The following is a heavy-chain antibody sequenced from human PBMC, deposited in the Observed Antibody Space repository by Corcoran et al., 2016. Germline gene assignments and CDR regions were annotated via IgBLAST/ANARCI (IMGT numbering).Heavy chain of an antibody. Sequence: QVQLQQWGAGLLKPSETLSLTCAVYGGSFSGYYWSWIRQPPGKGLEWIGEINHSGSTNYNPSLKSRVNISVDTSKNQFSLKLSAVTAADTAGYYWARGRGWLHRFGYAYWGQGTLVTVSS. D-gene: IGHD2-2*01. CDR1: GGSFSGYY. J-gene: IGHJ4*02. CDR3: ARGRGWLHRFGYAY. V-gene: IGHV4-34*01. CDR2: INHSGST.